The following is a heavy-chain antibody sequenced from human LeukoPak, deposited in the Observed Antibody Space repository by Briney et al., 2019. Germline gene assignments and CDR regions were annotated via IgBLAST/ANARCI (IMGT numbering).Heavy chain of an antibody. Sequence: GGSLRVSCAASGFTFSYYVMHWVRQAPGKGVEWVALISSDGSKKYYADSVRGRFTISRDNSKNTLYLQMNSLRAEDTAVYYCAKDIYGSGSYYPDYWGQGTLVTVSS. D-gene: IGHD3-10*01. CDR3: AKDIYGSGSYYPDY. J-gene: IGHJ4*02. V-gene: IGHV3-30*18. CDR1: GFTFSYYV. CDR2: ISSDGSKK.